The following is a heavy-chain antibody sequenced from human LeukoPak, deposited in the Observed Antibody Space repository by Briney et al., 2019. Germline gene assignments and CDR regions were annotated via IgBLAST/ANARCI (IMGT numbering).Heavy chain of an antibody. Sequence: QPGRSLRLSCAASGFTFSSYSMNWVRQAPGKGLEWVSYISSSSSTIYYADSVKGRFTISRDNAKNSLYLQMNSLRAEDTAVYYCARDGHYRYLDYWGQGTLVTVSS. CDR2: ISSSSSTI. CDR1: GFTFSSYS. V-gene: IGHV3-48*01. CDR3: ARDGHYRYLDY. J-gene: IGHJ4*02. D-gene: IGHD4-11*01.